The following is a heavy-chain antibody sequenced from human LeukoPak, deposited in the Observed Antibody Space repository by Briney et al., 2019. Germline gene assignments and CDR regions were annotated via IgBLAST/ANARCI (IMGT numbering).Heavy chain of an antibody. CDR2: IYYSGST. V-gene: IGHV4-61*01. CDR1: GGSVSSGSYY. J-gene: IGHJ6*02. CDR3: AREDVVVPAARRPYYYYGMDV. Sequence: PSETLSLTCTVSGGSVSSGSYYWSWIRQPPGKGLEWIGYIYYSGSTNYNPSLKSRVTISVDTSKNQFSLKLSSVTAADTAVYYCAREDVVVPAARRPYYYYGMDVWGQGTTVTVFS. D-gene: IGHD2-2*01.